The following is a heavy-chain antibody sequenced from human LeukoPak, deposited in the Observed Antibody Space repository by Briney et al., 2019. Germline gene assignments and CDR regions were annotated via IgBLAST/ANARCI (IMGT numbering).Heavy chain of an antibody. V-gene: IGHV3-9*01. D-gene: IGHD3-10*02. CDR2: ISWNSGSI. CDR1: GFTFDDYA. J-gene: IGHJ3*02. Sequence: GRSLRLSCAASGFTFDDYAMHWVRQAPGKGLEWVSGISWNSGSIGYADSVKGRFTISRDNAKNSLYLQMNSLRAEDTALYYCANVFSTLDAFDIWGQGTMVTVSS. CDR3: ANVFSTLDAFDI.